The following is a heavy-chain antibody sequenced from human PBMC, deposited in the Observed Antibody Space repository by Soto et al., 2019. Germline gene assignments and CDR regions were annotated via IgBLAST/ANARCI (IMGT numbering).Heavy chain of an antibody. J-gene: IGHJ4*01. D-gene: IGHD7-27*01. CDR2: ISTNGVNT. CDR1: GFTFSSYA. Sequence: PGGSLTLSCAVAGFTFSSYAMHWVSQAAGKGLEYVSGISTNGVNTYYADSVKGRFTISRDNTRNTPSLQMDSPRPEDMGVYYCARKALTGDPRGALDYWGQGTPVTVSS. CDR3: ARKALTGDPRGALDY. V-gene: IGHV3-64*02.